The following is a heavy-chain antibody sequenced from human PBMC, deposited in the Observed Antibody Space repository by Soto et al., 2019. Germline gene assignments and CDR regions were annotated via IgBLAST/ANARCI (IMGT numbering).Heavy chain of an antibody. V-gene: IGHV3-23*01. D-gene: IGHD3-10*01. CDR2: ISGSGGST. CDR1: GFTFSSYA. CDR3: AKSPGAYYYGSGSYRLDY. Sequence: GGSLRLSCAASGFTFSSYAMSWVRQAPGKGLEWVSAISGSGGSTYYADSVKGRFTISRDNSKNTLYLQMNSLRAEDTAVYYCAKSPGAYYYGSGSYRLDYWGQGTLVTVSS. J-gene: IGHJ4*02.